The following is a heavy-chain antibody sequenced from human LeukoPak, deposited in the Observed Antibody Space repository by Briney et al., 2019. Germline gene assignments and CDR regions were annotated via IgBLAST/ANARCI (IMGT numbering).Heavy chain of an antibody. J-gene: IGHJ4*02. D-gene: IGHD5/OR15-5a*01. CDR3: AKARTSVYDFSLDY. V-gene: IGHV3-23*01. CDR1: GFTFSSYA. CDR2: ISGSGDST. Sequence: GGSLRLSCAASGFTFSSYAKSWVRQAPGKGLEWVSAISGSGDSTYYADSVKGRFTISRDNSKNTLFLQMKGLRVEDTAVYYCAKARTSVYDFSLDYWGQGTLVTVSS.